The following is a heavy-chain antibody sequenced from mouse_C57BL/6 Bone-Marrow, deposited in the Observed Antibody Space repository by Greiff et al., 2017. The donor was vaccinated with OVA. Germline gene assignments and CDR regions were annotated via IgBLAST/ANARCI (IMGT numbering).Heavy chain of an antibody. CDR1: GYTFTSYW. V-gene: IGHV1-5*01. CDR3: TRSSYYYGSRNWYFDV. D-gene: IGHD1-1*01. CDR2: IYPGNSDT. J-gene: IGHJ1*03. Sequence: VQLQQSGTVLARPGASVTMSCKTSGYTFTSYWMHWVQQRPGQGLEWIGAIYPGNSDTSYNQKFKGKAKLTAVTSASTAYMELSSLTNEDSAVYYCTRSSYYYGSRNWYFDVWGTGTTVTVSS.